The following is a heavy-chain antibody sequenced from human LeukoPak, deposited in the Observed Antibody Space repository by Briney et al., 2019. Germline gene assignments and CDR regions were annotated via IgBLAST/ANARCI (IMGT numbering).Heavy chain of an antibody. V-gene: IGHV4-34*01. Sequence: SETLSLTCAVYGGSFSGYYWSWIRQPPGKGLEWIGEINHSGSTNYNPSLKSRVTISVDTSKNQFSLKLSSVTAADTAVYYCARVVRSSGWYSGDAFDIWGQGTMVTVSS. CDR1: GGSFSGYY. D-gene: IGHD6-19*01. CDR3: ARVVRSSGWYSGDAFDI. CDR2: INHSGST. J-gene: IGHJ3*02.